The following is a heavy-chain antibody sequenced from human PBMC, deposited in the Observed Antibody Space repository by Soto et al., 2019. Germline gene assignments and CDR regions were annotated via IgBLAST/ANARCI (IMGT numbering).Heavy chain of an antibody. CDR3: ARGPSHIVVVVAATRGPTIFDY. Sequence: SETLSLTCAVYGGSFSGYYWSWIRQPPGKGLEWIGEINHSGSTNYNPSLKSRVTISVDTSKNQFSLKLSSVTAADTAVYYCARGPSHIVVVVAATRGPTIFDYWGQGTLVTVSS. V-gene: IGHV4-34*01. J-gene: IGHJ4*02. CDR2: INHSGST. CDR1: GGSFSGYY. D-gene: IGHD2-15*01.